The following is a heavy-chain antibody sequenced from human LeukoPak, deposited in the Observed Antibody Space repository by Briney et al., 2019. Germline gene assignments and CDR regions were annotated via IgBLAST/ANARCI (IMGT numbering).Heavy chain of an antibody. D-gene: IGHD3-10*01. Sequence: SETLSLTCTVYGGSFSGYYWTWIRQPPGKGLEWIGEINHSGSTNYNPSLKSRVTISVDSSKNQFSLRLSSVTAADTAVYYCARGGATMVRGVITHNCYYYGMDVWGQGTTVTVSS. CDR2: INHSGST. CDR1: GGSFSGYY. V-gene: IGHV4-34*01. J-gene: IGHJ6*02. CDR3: ARGGATMVRGVITHNCYYYGMDV.